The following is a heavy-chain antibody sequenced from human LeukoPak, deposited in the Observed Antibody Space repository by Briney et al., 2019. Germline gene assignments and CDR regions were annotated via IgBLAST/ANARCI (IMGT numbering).Heavy chain of an antibody. J-gene: IGHJ4*02. D-gene: IGHD5-18*01. CDR1: GYSFTSYW. CDR3: ARQTAMGRSGDY. Sequence: GESLKISCKASGYSFTSYWIGWVRQMPGKGLEWMGIIDPSDSETRYTTSFQGQVTISVDKSLTTAYLQWNSLKASDTAMYYCARQTAMGRSGDYWGQGTLVTVSS. V-gene: IGHV5-51*01. CDR2: IDPSDSET.